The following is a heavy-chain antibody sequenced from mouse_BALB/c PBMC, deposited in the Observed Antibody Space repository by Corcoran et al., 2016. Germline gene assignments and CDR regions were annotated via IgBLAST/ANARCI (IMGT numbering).Heavy chain of an antibody. D-gene: IGHD1-2*01. CDR3: ANYYGYYFDY. J-gene: IGHJ2*01. Sequence: QIQLVQSGPELKKPGETVKISCKASGYTFTNYGMNWVKQAPGKGLKWMGCINTYTGESTYADDCKGRFAFSLETSASTAYLQINNLKNEDTATDFCANYYGYYFDYWGQGTTLTVSS. V-gene: IGHV9-3-1*01. CDR1: GYTFTNYG. CDR2: INTYTGES.